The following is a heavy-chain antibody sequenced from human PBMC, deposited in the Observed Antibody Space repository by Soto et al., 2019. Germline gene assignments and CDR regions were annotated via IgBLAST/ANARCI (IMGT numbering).Heavy chain of an antibody. D-gene: IGHD3-3*01. Sequence: PGGSLRLSCTASGFTFSNHNFNWVRQAPGKGLEWVANIEQDETQRFYVDSVKGRFTISRDNAKNSLYLQMNSLRVEDTAVYYCARALRFLEWFPYYYYYGMDVWGQGTTVTVSS. CDR3: ARALRFLEWFPYYYYYGMDV. J-gene: IGHJ6*02. V-gene: IGHV3-7*02. CDR2: IEQDETQR. CDR1: GFTFSNHN.